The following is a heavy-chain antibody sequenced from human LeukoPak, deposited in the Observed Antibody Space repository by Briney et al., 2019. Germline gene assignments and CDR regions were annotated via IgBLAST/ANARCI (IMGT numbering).Heavy chain of an antibody. V-gene: IGHV4-34*01. CDR3: APRGDIEHSYVYGKWFDP. CDR1: GGSFSAYY. Sequence: SETLSLTYAVYGGSFSAYYWTWIRQPPGKGLEWIGEINHSGSTNYNPSLRSRVTISVDTSYKQFSLRLSSVTAADTAVYYCAPRGDIEHSYVYGKWFDPWGQGTRVTVSS. D-gene: IGHD5-18*01. J-gene: IGHJ5*02. CDR2: INHSGST.